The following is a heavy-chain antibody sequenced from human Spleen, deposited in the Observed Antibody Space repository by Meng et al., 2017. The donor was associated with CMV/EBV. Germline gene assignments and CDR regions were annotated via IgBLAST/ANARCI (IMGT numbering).Heavy chain of an antibody. Sequence: GGSLRLSCAASGFTFSSYGMHWVRQAPGKGLEWVAFIRYDGSNKYYADSVKGRFTISRDNSKNTLYLQMNSLRAEDTAVYYCAKGAVSALGYCSSTSCYVDYWGQGTLVTVSS. CDR3: AKGAVSALGYCSSTSCYVDY. V-gene: IGHV3-30*02. CDR2: IRYDGSNK. J-gene: IGHJ4*02. CDR1: GFTFSSYG. D-gene: IGHD2-2*01.